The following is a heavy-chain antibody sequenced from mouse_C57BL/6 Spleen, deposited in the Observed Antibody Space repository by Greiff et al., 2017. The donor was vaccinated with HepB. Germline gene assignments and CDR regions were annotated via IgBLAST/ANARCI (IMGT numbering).Heavy chain of an antibody. CDR1: GYTFTSYW. CDR3: AKEGSSYRYFDV. D-gene: IGHD1-1*01. CDR2: IDPSDSYT. Sequence: QVQLKQPGAELVRPGTSVKLSCKASGYTFTSYWMHWVKQRPGQGLEWIGVIDPSDSYTNYNQKFKGKATLTVDTSSSTAYMQLSSLTSEDSAVYYCAKEGSSYRYFDVWGTGTTVTVSS. J-gene: IGHJ1*03. V-gene: IGHV1-59*01.